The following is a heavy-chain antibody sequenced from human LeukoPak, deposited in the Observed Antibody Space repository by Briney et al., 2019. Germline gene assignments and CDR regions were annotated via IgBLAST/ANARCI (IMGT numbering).Heavy chain of an antibody. CDR2: IRYDGGNK. V-gene: IGHV3-30*02. J-gene: IGHJ4*02. D-gene: IGHD6-13*01. CDR1: GFTFSSYG. Sequence: GGSLRLSCAASGFTFSSYGMHWVRQAPGKGLEWVAFIRYDGGNKYYADSVKGRFTVSRDNAKNSLYLQMNSLRAEDTAVYYCARPTPGYSSSWYPFDYWGQGTLVTVSS. CDR3: ARPTPGYSSSWYPFDY.